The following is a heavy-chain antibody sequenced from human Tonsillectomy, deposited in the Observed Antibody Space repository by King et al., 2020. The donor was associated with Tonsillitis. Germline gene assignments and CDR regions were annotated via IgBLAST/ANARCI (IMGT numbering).Heavy chain of an antibody. J-gene: IGHJ3*02. CDR2: IDHGAAT. CDR3: ARDRYCSGGSCWPSVFDI. Sequence: VQLQESGPGLVKPSETLSLTCAVSGYSIRSGYFWGWIRQSPGKGLEWIGSIDHGAATYYNPSLKSRVTMSVDTSKNQFSLKLGSVTAADTAIYYCARDRYCSGGSCWPSVFDIWGQGTMVTVSS. V-gene: IGHV4-38-2*02. D-gene: IGHD2-15*01. CDR1: GYSIRSGYF.